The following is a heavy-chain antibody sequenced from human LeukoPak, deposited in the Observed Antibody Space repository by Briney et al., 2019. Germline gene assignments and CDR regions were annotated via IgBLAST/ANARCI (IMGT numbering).Heavy chain of an antibody. CDR1: GYTFTSYG. V-gene: IGHV1-18*01. D-gene: IGHD3-16*02. J-gene: IGHJ5*02. CDR3: ARDKLGLGELSLYDQ. Sequence: ASVKVSCKASGYTFTSYGISWVRQAPGQGLEWMGWISAYNGNTNYAQKFQGRVTMTRDTSISTAYMELSRLRSDDTAMYYCARDKLGLGELSLYDQWGQGTLVTVFS. CDR2: ISAYNGNT.